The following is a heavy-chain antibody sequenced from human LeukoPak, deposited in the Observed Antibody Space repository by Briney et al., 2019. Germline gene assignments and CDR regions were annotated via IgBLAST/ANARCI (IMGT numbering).Heavy chain of an antibody. CDR3: ARSSEFDY. Sequence: SETLSLTCTVSGGSISSGSYYWSWIRQPAGKGLEWIGRIYTSGSTNYNPSLKSRVTISVDTSKNQFSLKLSSVTAADTAVYYCARSSEFDYWGQGTLVTVSS. CDR2: IYTSGST. CDR1: GGSISSGSYY. J-gene: IGHJ4*02. V-gene: IGHV4-61*02. D-gene: IGHD6-25*01.